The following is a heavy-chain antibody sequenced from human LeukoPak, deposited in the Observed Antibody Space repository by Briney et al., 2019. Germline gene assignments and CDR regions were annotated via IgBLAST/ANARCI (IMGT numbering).Heavy chain of an antibody. D-gene: IGHD1-26*01. J-gene: IGHJ4*02. CDR1: GVTFSSYA. CDR3: ARGAVVGATTTYFDY. CDR2: IIPIFGTA. V-gene: IGHV1-69*05. Sequence: ASVKVLCKASGVTFSSYALRWVRQAPGQGLEWMGGIIPIFGTANYAQKFQGRVTSTTDESTSTAYMELSSLRSEDTAVYYCARGAVVGATTTYFDYWGQGTLVTVSS.